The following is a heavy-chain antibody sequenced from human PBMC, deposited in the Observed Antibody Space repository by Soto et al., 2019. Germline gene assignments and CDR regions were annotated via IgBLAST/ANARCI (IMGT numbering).Heavy chain of an antibody. V-gene: IGHV3-23*01. D-gene: IGHD5-18*01. Sequence: PGGSLRLSCAASGFTFGNYAMNWVRQAPGKGLEWISGLSANGGTIYYADSVKGRFTLSRDNSKNTMYLQMNSLRAEDTAVYYCAREVDRALVGSPHYFDYWGQGTLVTVSS. CDR3: AREVDRALVGSPHYFDY. CDR2: LSANGGTI. CDR1: GFTFGNYA. J-gene: IGHJ4*01.